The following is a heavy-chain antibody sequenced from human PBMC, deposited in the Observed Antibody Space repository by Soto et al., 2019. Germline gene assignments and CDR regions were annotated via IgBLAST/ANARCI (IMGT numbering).Heavy chain of an antibody. J-gene: IGHJ6*02. CDR3: AMEGEMPYYYYGLDV. V-gene: IGHV1-18*01. Sequence: ASVKVSCKASGYTFTTYGISWVRQAPGQGLEWMGWISGYNGHTKYAQKFQGRVTMTTDTSTSTVYMDLRSLRSDDTAVYYCAMEGEMPYYYYGLDVCGQGTTVPVSS. D-gene: IGHD3-16*01. CDR1: GYTFTTYG. CDR2: ISGYNGHT.